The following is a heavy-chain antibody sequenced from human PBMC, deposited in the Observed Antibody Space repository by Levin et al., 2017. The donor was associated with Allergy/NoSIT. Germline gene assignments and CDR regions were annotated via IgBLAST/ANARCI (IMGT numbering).Heavy chain of an antibody. CDR3: DRDNIGLPDSLDI. V-gene: IGHV3-9*01. J-gene: IGHJ3*02. Sequence: GGSLRLSCAASGFTFDDYAMHWVRQAPGKGLEWVSGISWNSGSIGYADSVKGRFTISRDNAKNSLYLQMNSLRTEDTALYYCDRDNIGLPDSLDIWGIATMVIVSS. CDR1: GFTFDDYA. CDR2: ISWNSGSI. D-gene: IGHD3-10*01.